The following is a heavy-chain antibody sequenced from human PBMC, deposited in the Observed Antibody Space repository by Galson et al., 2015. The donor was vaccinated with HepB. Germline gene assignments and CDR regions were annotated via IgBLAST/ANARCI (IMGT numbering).Heavy chain of an antibody. V-gene: IGHV3-23*01. CDR1: GFTFSSYG. CDR2: ISSSGGST. CDR3: AKEPNNSGGDTNGYFDF. D-gene: IGHD6-19*01. Sequence: SLRLSCAASGFTFSSYGMHWVRQAPGKGLEWVSVISSSGGSTYYADSVKGRFTISRDNSKNTLYLQMNSLRAEDTAVYNCAKEPNNSGGDTNGYFDFWGRGTLVTVSS. J-gene: IGHJ2*01.